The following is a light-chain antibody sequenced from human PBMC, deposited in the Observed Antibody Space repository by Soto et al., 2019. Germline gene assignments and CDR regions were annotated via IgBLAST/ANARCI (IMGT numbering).Light chain of an antibody. Sequence: DIQMTQSPSSLSASVGDRVTITCRASHGISNYLAWYQQKPRKVPKLLIYAASTLQSGVPSRFSGSGSGTDFTLTISRLEPEDFAVYSCQQYGSSPQTFGQGTKVDIK. CDR1: HGISNY. V-gene: IGKV1-27*01. J-gene: IGKJ1*01. CDR3: QQYGSSPQT. CDR2: AAS.